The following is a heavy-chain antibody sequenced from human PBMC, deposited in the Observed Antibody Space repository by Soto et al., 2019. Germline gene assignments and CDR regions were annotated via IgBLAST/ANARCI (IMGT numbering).Heavy chain of an antibody. J-gene: IGHJ5*02. CDR2: ISVDNGNT. CDR3: ARTSVSNYNWFDP. V-gene: IGHV1-18*01. CDR1: GYTFTDYD. Sequence: QGQLVQSGAEVKKPGASVKVSCKASGYTFTDYDISWARQAPGQGLEWMGWISVDNGNTKYVESLQGRVTMTTDTSSSTAYLEVRSLRSDDTAVYYCARTSVSNYNWFDPWGQGTLVAVSS. D-gene: IGHD4-4*01.